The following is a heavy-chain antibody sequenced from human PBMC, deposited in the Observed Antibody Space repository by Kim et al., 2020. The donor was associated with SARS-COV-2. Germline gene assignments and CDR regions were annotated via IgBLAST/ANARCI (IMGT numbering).Heavy chain of an antibody. CDR3: ARGEGDP. V-gene: IGHV1-3*01. Sequence: GNGDTKYSKKFQGRVTITRDTSGSTAYMELSSLRSDDTAVYYCARGEGDPWGQGTLVTVSS. CDR2: GNGDT. J-gene: IGHJ5*02.